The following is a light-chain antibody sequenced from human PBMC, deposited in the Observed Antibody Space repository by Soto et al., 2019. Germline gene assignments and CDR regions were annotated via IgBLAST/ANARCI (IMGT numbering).Light chain of an antibody. J-gene: IGKJ1*01. CDR3: QQYFTSPWT. Sequence: DIVMTQSPDSLAVSLGERATFNCKSSQSILDRSKNKYYLAWYQQKSGQPPKLLIYWASLRESGVPDRFTGSGSGTDFTHTISSLQAEDVAVYYCQQYFTSPWTFGQGTKVEI. CDR2: WAS. CDR1: QSILDRSKNKYY. V-gene: IGKV4-1*01.